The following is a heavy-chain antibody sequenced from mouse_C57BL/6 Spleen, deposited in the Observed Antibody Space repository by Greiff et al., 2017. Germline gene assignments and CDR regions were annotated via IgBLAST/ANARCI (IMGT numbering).Heavy chain of an antibody. CDR1: GYTFTDYY. V-gene: IGHV1-76*01. D-gene: IGHD1-1*01. CDR3: ARYGYYGTYFDY. CDR2: IYPGSGNT. J-gene: IGHJ2*01. Sequence: VKLQQSGAELVRPGASVKLSCKASGYTFTDYYINWVKQRPGQGLEWIARIYPGSGNTYYNEKFKGKATLTAEKSSSTAYMQLSSLTSEDSAVYFCARYGYYGTYFDYWGQGTTLTVSS.